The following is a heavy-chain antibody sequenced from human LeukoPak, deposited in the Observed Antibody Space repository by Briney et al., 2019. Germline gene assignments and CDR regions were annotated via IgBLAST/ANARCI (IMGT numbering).Heavy chain of an antibody. CDR2: INPNSGGR. D-gene: IGHD2-15*01. Sequence: ASVKVSCKASGYTFTGYYMHWVRQAPGQGLEWMGWINPNSGGRNYAQKFQGWVTMTRDTSISTAYMELSRLRSDDTAVYYCAREDNTLPYFQHWGQGTLVTVSS. CDR3: AREDNTLPYFQH. CDR1: GYTFTGYY. J-gene: IGHJ1*01. V-gene: IGHV1-2*04.